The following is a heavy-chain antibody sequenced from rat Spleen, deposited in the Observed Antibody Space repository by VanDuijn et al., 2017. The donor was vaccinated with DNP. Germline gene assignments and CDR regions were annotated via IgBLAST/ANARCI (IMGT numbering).Heavy chain of an antibody. Sequence: QVQLKESGPGLVQPSQTLSLTCTVSGSSLTSNSVSWIRQPPGKGLEWMGVMWSNGGTDYNSAVKSRLSISRDTAKSQVFLKMNSLQIEDTAMYFCACHYGGYAMDAWGQGTSVTVSS. CDR3: ACHYGGYAMDA. D-gene: IGHD1-11*01. J-gene: IGHJ4*01. V-gene: IGHV2-47*01. CDR1: GSSLTSNS. CDR2: MWSNGGT.